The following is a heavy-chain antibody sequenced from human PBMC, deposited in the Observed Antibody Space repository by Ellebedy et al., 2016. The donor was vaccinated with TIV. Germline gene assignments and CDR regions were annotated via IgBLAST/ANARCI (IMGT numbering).Heavy chain of an antibody. CDR2: ISRGSSFI. D-gene: IGHD3-10*01. CDR1: GFTFDTHS. CDR3: VRDSGSGLN. J-gene: IGHJ4*02. V-gene: IGHV3-21*06. Sequence: GESLKISXATSGFTFDTHSMNWVRQAPGKGLVWVASISRGSSFIYYADSVKGRFTISRDNAKSSLYLQLNSLRVEDTAVYYCVRDSGSGLNWGQGTLVTVSS.